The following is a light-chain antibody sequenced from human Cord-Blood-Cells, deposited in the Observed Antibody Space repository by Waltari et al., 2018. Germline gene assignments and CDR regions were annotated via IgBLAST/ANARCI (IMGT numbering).Light chain of an antibody. CDR2: DVS. CDR3: SSYTSSSTWV. CDR1: SSDVGGYNY. J-gene: IGLJ3*02. V-gene: IGLV2-14*03. Sequence: ALTQPASVSGSPGQSITISCTGTSSDVGGYNYVSWYQQHPAKAPQLMIYDVSKRPSGVSNRFSVSKSGNTASLTISGLQAEDEADYYCSSYTSSSTWVFGGGTKLTVL.